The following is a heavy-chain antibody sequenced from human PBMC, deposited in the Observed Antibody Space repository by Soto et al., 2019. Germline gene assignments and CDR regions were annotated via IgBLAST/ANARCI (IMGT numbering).Heavy chain of an antibody. CDR2: INHSGST. Sequence: LALPCAVYGGSFSGYYWSWIRQPPGKGLEWIGEINHSGSTNYNPSLKSRVTISVDTSKNQFSLKLSSVTAADTAVYYCAREGGYSSSWYPPQYYYYYGMDVWGQGTTVTVSS. V-gene: IGHV4-34*01. J-gene: IGHJ6*02. CDR1: GGSFSGYY. CDR3: AREGGYSSSWYPPQYYYYYGMDV. D-gene: IGHD6-13*01.